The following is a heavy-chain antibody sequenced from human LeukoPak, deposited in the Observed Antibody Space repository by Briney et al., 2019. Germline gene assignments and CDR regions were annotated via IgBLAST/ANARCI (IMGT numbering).Heavy chain of an antibody. V-gene: IGHV3-21*01. CDR1: GFTFSDYS. CDR3: ARSRSVSNYKGMDV. J-gene: IGHJ6*02. D-gene: IGHD5/OR15-5a*01. Sequence: GGSLRLSCPASGFTFSDYSMSWVRQAPGKGLEWVSSISSSNDYIYYADSVKGRFTISRDNARNSLYLQMNSLRAEDTAVYYCARSRSVSNYKGMDVWGQGTTVTVSS. CDR2: ISSSNDYI.